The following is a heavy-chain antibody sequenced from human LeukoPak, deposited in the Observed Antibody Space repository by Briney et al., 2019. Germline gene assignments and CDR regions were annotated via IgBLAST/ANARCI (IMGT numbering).Heavy chain of an antibody. V-gene: IGHV3-30*03. Sequence: GGSLRLSCAASGFTFRNYVIHWVRQAPGKGPEWVAVTSSDLKANYYADSVKGRFTISRDNSRNTLYLQMKSLRPEDTAIYYCAREAYYDLGSPPTFYFDSWGQGTLVTVSS. J-gene: IGHJ4*02. D-gene: IGHD3-10*01. CDR3: AREAYYDLGSPPTFYFDS. CDR1: GFTFRNYV. CDR2: TSSDLKAN.